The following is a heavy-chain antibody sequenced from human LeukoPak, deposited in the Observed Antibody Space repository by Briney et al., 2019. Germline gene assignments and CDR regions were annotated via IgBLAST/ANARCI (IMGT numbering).Heavy chain of an antibody. V-gene: IGHV4-39*01. Sequence: SETLSLTCTVSGGSISSSSYYWGWIRQPPGKGLEWIGSIYYSGSTYYKPSHKSRVTISVDTSKHQFSLKLSSVTAADTAVYYCATASPYYDTLTGYSNYFDYWGQGTLVTVSS. CDR1: GGSISSSSYY. D-gene: IGHD3-9*01. J-gene: IGHJ4*02. CDR3: ATASPYYDTLTGYSNYFDY. CDR2: IYYSGST.